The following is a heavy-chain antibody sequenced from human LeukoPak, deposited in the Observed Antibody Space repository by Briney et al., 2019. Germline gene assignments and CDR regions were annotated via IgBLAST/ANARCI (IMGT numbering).Heavy chain of an antibody. V-gene: IGHV1-2*02. J-gene: IGHJ4*02. Sequence: ASVKVSCKASGYTFTGYYIHWVRQAPGQGLEWMGWINPNSGGTNYAQKFQGRVTMTRDRSINTAYMDLSSLTYDDTAVYYCARDKPAEAALDFWGQGTLVTVSP. CDR1: GYTFTGYY. CDR2: INPNSGGT. CDR3: ARDKPAEAALDF.